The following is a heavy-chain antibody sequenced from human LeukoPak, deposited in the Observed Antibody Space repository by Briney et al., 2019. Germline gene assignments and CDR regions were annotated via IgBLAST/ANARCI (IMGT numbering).Heavy chain of an antibody. J-gene: IGHJ4*02. D-gene: IGHD1-26*01. Sequence: SETPSLTCTVSGGSISSYYWTWIRQPAGKGLEWIGRIYPSGSTNYNPSLKSRVTMSVDTSKNQFSLKLNSVTAADTAAYYCARENNGSYRQFDYWGQGTLVTVSS. CDR1: GGSISSYY. V-gene: IGHV4-4*07. CDR3: ARENNGSYRQFDY. CDR2: IYPSGST.